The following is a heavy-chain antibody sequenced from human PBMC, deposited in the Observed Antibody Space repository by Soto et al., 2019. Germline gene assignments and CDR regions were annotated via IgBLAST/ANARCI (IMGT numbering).Heavy chain of an antibody. D-gene: IGHD3-10*01. CDR3: ARDSGYYGSGSFDY. J-gene: IGHJ4*02. CDR1: GFTFSSYG. CDR2: IWYDGSNK. V-gene: IGHV3-33*01. Sequence: GGSLRLSCAASGFTFSSYGMHWVRQAPGKGLEWVAVIWYDGSNKYYADSVKGRFTISRDNSKNTLYLQMNSLRAEDTAVYYCARDSGYYGSGSFDYWGQGTLVTISS.